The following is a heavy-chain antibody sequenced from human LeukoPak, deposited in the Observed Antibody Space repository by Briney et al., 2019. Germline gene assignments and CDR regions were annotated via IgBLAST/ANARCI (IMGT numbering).Heavy chain of an antibody. Sequence: PGGSLRLSCAASGFIVSGTYMTWVRQAPGKGLEWVAVISYDGSNKYYADSVKGRFTISRDNSKNTLYLQMNSLRAEDTAVYYCARAPSPVYWGQGTLVTVSS. J-gene: IGHJ4*02. V-gene: IGHV3-30*03. CDR1: GFIVSGTY. CDR3: ARAPSPVY. CDR2: ISYDGSNK.